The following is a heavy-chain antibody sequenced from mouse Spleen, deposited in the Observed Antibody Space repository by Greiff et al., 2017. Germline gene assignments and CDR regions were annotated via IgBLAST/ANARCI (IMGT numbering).Heavy chain of an antibody. CDR2: IDPETGGT. J-gene: IGHJ2*01. CDR3: TKFITTVVDYFDY. CDR1: GYTFTDYE. D-gene: IGHD1-1*01. V-gene: IGHV1-15*01. Sequence: QVQLQHSGAELVRPGASVTLSCKASGYTFTDYEMHWVKQTPVHGLEWIGAIDPETGGTAYNQKFKGKAILTADKSSSTAYMELRSLTSEDSAVYYCTKFITTVVDYFDYWGQGTTLTVSS.